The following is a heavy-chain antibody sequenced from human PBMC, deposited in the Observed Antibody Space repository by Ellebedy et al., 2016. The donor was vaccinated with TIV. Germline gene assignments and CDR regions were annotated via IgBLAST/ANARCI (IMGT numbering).Heavy chain of an antibody. CDR2: IDPSDSYT. J-gene: IGHJ4*02. CDR3: ARQSGPTYYYDSSGYYFNY. V-gene: IGHV5-10-1*01. D-gene: IGHD3-22*01. CDR1: GYSFTSYW. Sequence: GESLKISXKGSGYSFTSYWISWVRQMPGKGLEWMGRIDPSDSYTNYSPSFQGHVTISADKSISTAYLQWSSLKASDTAMYYCARQSGPTYYYDSSGYYFNYWGQGTLVTVSS.